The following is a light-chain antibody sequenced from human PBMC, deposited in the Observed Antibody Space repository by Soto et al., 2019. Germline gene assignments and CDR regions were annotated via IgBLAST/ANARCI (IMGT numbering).Light chain of an antibody. CDR2: GNS. CDR3: QSYDSSLSGVG. V-gene: IGLV1-40*01. Sequence: QPVLTQPPSVSGARGQRVTISCTGSSSNIGAGYDVHWYQQLPGTAPKLLIYGNSNRPSGVPDRFSGSKSGTSASLAITGLQAEDEADYYCQSYDSSLSGVGFGGGTQLTVL. J-gene: IGLJ2*01. CDR1: SSNIGAGYD.